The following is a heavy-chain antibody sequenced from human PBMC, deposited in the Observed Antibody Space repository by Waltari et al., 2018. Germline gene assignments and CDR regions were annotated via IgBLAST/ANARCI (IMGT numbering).Heavy chain of an antibody. D-gene: IGHD2-21*02. CDR2: IKQDGGEK. CDR1: GFTFSNSW. Sequence: EVQLVESGGGLVQLGGSLRRPCSGPGFTFSNSWMSWVRQAPGKGLEWVASIKQDGGEKYYVDSMKGRFTISRDNDNNSLFLQMDSLRVEDTAVYYCARGVTTVECWGQGALVTVSS. CDR3: ARGVTTVEC. J-gene: IGHJ4*02. V-gene: IGHV3-7*04.